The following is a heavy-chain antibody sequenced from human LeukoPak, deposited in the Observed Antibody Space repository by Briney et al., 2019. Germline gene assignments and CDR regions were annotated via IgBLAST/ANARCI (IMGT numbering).Heavy chain of an antibody. D-gene: IGHD1-14*01. CDR1: AFTFGDYA. CDR2: IRREAYGGKA. J-gene: IGHJ4*02. V-gene: IGHV3-49*04. Sequence: SLSLSCTAYAFTFGDYALTWVSHAPGKGREWGGFIRREAYGGKAEYAASGKGRFTISREDSKSIAYLQMNSVKTEDTGVYYCTRDRGTTGPTKSDYWGQGTLVTVSS. CDR3: TRDRGTTGPTKSDY.